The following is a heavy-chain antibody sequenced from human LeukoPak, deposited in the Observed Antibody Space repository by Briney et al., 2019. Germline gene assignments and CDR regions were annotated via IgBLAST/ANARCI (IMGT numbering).Heavy chain of an antibody. CDR3: ARDPGHWYFDL. CDR1: GFTFSSYA. CDR2: ISWNGGNI. J-gene: IGHJ2*01. V-gene: IGHV3-20*04. Sequence: GGSLRLSCAASGFTFSSYAMSWVRQAPGKGLEWVSGISWNGGNIGYADSVKGRFTISRDNAKNSLYLQMNSLRAEDTALYYCARDPGHWYFDLWGRGTLVTVSS.